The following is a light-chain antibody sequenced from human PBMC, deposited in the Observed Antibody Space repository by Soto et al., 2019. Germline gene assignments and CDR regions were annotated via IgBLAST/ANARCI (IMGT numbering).Light chain of an antibody. CDR1: QSLVYSDGKTY. V-gene: IGKV2-24*01. CDR3: MQFAHFPRT. J-gene: IGKJ1*01. Sequence: DVVLTQTPLSSPVTLGQPASISCRSSQSLVYSDGKTYLSWLQQRPGQPPRLLIYQISNRFSGVPDRFSGSGVGTDFTLKISRVEAEDVGVYYCMQFAHFPRTFGQGTKLEI. CDR2: QIS.